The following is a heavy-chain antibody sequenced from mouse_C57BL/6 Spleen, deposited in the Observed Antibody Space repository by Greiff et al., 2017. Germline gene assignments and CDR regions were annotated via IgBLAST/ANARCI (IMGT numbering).Heavy chain of an antibody. D-gene: IGHD1-1*01. CDR2: ISNGGGST. V-gene: IGHV5-12*01. J-gene: IGHJ2*01. CDR1: GFTFSDYY. Sequence: DVKLQESGGGLVQPGGSLKLSCAASGFTFSDYYMYWVRQTPEKRLEWVAYISNGGGSTYYPDTVKGRFTISRDNAKNTLYLQMSRLKSEDTAMYYCARHKDGYFDYWGQGTTLTVSS. CDR3: ARHKDGYFDY.